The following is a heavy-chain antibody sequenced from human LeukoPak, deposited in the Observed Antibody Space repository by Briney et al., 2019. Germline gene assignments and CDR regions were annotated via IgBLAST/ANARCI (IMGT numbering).Heavy chain of an antibody. J-gene: IGHJ3*02. CDR1: GFTVSSNY. V-gene: IGHV3-53*01. CDR2: IYSGGST. D-gene: IGHD3-3*01. CDR3: ASSAFGVAPYAFDI. Sequence: GGSLRLSCAASGFTVSSNYMSWVRQAPGKGLEWVSVIYSGGSTYYADSVKGRVTISRDNSKNTLYLQMNSLRAEDTAVYYCASSAFGVAPYAFDIWGKGTMVTVSS.